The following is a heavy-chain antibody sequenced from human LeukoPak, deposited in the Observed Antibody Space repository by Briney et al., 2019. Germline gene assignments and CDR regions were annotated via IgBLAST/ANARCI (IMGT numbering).Heavy chain of an antibody. CDR1: GYTFIGYY. CDR2: SNPHNGDT. Sequence: ASVKVSCKASGYTFIGYYLHWVRQAPGQGVEWMGWSNPHNGDTNYAQKFQGRVTMTRDTSITTAYMELSRLKSDDTAVYYCATVRDIVVGGGPYYFDYWGQGTLVTVSS. V-gene: IGHV1-2*02. J-gene: IGHJ4*02. D-gene: IGHD2-15*01. CDR3: ATVRDIVVGGGPYYFDY.